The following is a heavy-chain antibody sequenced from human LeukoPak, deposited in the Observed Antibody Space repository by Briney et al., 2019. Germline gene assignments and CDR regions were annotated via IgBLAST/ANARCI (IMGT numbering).Heavy chain of an antibody. V-gene: IGHV3-74*01. D-gene: IGHD6-19*01. J-gene: IGHJ4*02. CDR3: ARSSGYSSGWYDY. Sequence: GGSLRLSCAASGFTVSSNYMSWVRHAPGKGLVWVSRINSDGSSTSYADSVKGRFTISRDNAKNTLYLQMNSLRAEDTAVYYCARSSGYSSGWYDYWGQGTLVTVSS. CDR1: GFTVSSNY. CDR2: INSDGSST.